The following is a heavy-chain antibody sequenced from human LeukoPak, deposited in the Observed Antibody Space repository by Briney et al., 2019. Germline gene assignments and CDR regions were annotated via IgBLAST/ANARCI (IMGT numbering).Heavy chain of an antibody. CDR2: IWHDGSYK. D-gene: IGHD4-11*01. V-gene: IGHV3-33*01. J-gene: IGHJ4*01. CDR1: GFTFNGHA. CDR3: ARDGRHNYNLDY. Sequence: GRSLRLSCAASGFTFNGHAMHWVRQAPGKGLEWVAMIWHDGSYKYYADSVTGRFTISRDDSQNTLYLQMNSLRAEDTAVYYCARDGRHNYNLDYWGHGTLVTVSS.